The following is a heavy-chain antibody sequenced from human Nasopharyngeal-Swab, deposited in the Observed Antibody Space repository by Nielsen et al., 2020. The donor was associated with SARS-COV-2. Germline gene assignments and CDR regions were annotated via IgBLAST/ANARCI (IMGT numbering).Heavy chain of an antibody. Sequence: SETLSLTCKVAGGSISSYYWSWIRQPPGKGLEWIVYIYYNGSTNYNPSLKSRVTISIDTSKNQFSLKLNSVTAADTAVYYCARIGCSGGSCYCDYWGQGTRVTVSS. D-gene: IGHD2-15*01. CDR1: GGSISSYY. V-gene: IGHV4-59*01. J-gene: IGHJ4*02. CDR2: IYYNGST. CDR3: ARIGCSGGSCYCDY.